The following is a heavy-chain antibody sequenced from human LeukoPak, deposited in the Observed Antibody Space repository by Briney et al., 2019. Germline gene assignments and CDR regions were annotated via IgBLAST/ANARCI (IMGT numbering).Heavy chain of an antibody. V-gene: IGHV3-23*01. CDR1: GFTFSSYA. CDR2: ISGSGGST. CDR3: AKVDYYDSSGYYGAEYFQH. D-gene: IGHD3-22*01. Sequence: GGSLRLSCAASGFTFSSYAMSWVRQAPGKGLEWVSAISGSGGSTYYADSVKGRFTISRDNSKNTLYLQMNSLRAEDTAVYYCAKVDYYDSSGYYGAEYFQHWGQAPWSPSPQ. J-gene: IGHJ1*01.